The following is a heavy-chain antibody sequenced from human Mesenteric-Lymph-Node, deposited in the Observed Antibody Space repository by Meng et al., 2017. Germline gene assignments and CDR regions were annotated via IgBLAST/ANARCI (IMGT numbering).Heavy chain of an antibody. J-gene: IGHJ5*02. CDR3: ARVAAAGNEWFDP. CDR1: GGSISSINW. V-gene: IGHV4-4*02. Sequence: VRLQEWALGRVMPSGTLSLPCAVSGGSISSINWWTWVRQPPGKGLEWIGEIYHSGSTNYNPSLKSRVTISVDKSKNQFSLKLSSVTAADTAVYYCARVAAAGNEWFDPWGQGTLVTVSS. CDR2: IYHSGST. D-gene: IGHD6-13*01.